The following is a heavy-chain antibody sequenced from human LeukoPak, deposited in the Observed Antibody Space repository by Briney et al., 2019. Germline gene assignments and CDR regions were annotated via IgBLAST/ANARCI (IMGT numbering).Heavy chain of an antibody. CDR2: ISGSGGST. Sequence: GGSLRLSCAASGFTFSSYAMSWVRQAPGKGREWVSAISGSGGSTYYADSVKGRFTISRDNSKNTLYLQMNSLRAEDTAVYYCAKDQIATVEPYYFDYWGQGTLVTVSS. CDR1: GFTFSSYA. CDR3: AKDQIATVEPYYFDY. V-gene: IGHV3-23*01. D-gene: IGHD4-23*01. J-gene: IGHJ4*02.